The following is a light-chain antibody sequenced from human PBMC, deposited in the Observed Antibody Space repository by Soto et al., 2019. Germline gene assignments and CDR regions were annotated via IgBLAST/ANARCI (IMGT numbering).Light chain of an antibody. Sequence: QSVQTQPASGSGSPGQSIAISCTGTNSDVGGYNSVSWYQQHPGKVPKIMIYDVTIRPSGVPDRFSGSKSGNTASLTISGLQAEDESDYYCSSYSSITALVFGTGTKVTFL. CDR2: DVT. CDR1: NSDVGGYNS. V-gene: IGLV2-14*01. CDR3: SSYSSITALV. J-gene: IGLJ1*01.